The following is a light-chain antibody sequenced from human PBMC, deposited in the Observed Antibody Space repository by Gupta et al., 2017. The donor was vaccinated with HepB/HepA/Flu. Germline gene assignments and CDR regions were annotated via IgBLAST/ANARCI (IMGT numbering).Light chain of an antibody. Sequence: EIVLTQSPGTLSLSPGERATLSCRASQSVSSSYLAWYQQKPGQAPRLLIYGASSRATGIPDRCSGSGSGTDFTLTISRLEPEDVSVYYCQQYGSSPFGGGTKVEIK. CDR3: QQYGSSP. J-gene: IGKJ4*01. CDR1: QSVSSSY. CDR2: GAS. V-gene: IGKV3-20*01.